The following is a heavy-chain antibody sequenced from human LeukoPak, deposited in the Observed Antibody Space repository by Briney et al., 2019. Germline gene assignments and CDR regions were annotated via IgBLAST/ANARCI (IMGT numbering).Heavy chain of an antibody. D-gene: IGHD4-17*01. CDR3: ARDDYGDYVGYYYYYGMDV. V-gene: IGHV3-7*01. CDR2: IKQDGSEK. Sequence: PGGSLRLSCAASGFTFSSYWMSWVRQAPGKGLEWVANIKQDGSEKYYVDSVKGRFTISRDNAKNSLYLQMNSLRAEDTAVYYCARDDYGDYVGYYYYYGMDVWGQGTTVTVSS. CDR1: GFTFSSYW. J-gene: IGHJ6*02.